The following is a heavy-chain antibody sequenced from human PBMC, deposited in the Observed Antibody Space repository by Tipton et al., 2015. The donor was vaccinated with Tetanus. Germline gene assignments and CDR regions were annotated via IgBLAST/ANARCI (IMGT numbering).Heavy chain of an antibody. CDR2: LSHDGGNI. CDR3: EAQRTSEDF. V-gene: IGHV3-23*01. CDR1: GFTFSHFA. D-gene: IGHD1-14*01. Sequence: SLRLSCVASGFTFSHFAASWVRRAPGRGLEWVSSLSHDGGNIYYADFARGRFTISRDNSKNTLFLQMDDLRAEVTAIYYCEAQRTSEDFWGQGTLVTASS. J-gene: IGHJ4*02.